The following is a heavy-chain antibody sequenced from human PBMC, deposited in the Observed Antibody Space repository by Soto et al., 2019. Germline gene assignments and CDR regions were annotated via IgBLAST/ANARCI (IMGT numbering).Heavy chain of an antibody. J-gene: IGHJ3*01. CDR3: TRMPPNKYCSRGTCSAFDV. CDR1: GFVFGDYA. V-gene: IGHV3-49*03. CDR2: ITSKRYGGTT. D-gene: IGHD2-15*01. Sequence: EVQLVESGGGLVQPGWSLSLSCTASGFVFGDYAMTWFRRAPGKGLEWVGLITSKRYGGTTDFAASVKGRFVISRDDSRSIAYRHMSGLQAADTAFYYCTRMPPNKYCSRGTCSAFDVWGPGTLVTVSS.